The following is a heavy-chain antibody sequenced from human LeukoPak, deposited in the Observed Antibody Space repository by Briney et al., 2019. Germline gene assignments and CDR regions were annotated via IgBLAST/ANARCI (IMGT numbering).Heavy chain of an antibody. D-gene: IGHD6-19*01. CDR3: ARLKSSSGWVFDY. Sequence: GESLKISCKGSGYSFTSYWIGWVRQMPAKGLEWMGIIYPGESDTRYSPSFQGQVTISADKSISTAYLQWSSLKASDTAMYHCARLKSSSGWVFDYWGQGTLVTVSS. CDR2: IYPGESDT. V-gene: IGHV5-51*01. CDR1: GYSFTSYW. J-gene: IGHJ4*02.